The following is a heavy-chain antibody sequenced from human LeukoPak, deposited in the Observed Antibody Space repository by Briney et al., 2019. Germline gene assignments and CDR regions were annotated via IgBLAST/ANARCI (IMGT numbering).Heavy chain of an antibody. V-gene: IGHV4-34*01. CDR1: GGSFSGYY. CDR3: ARAHSSSWYFVWFDP. Sequence: SETLSLTCAVYGGSFSGYYWSWIRQPPGKGLEWIGEINLSGSTNYNPSLKSRVTISVDTSKNQFSLKLSSVTAADTAVYYCARAHSSSWYFVWFDPWGQGTLVTVSS. D-gene: IGHD6-13*01. J-gene: IGHJ5*02. CDR2: INLSGST.